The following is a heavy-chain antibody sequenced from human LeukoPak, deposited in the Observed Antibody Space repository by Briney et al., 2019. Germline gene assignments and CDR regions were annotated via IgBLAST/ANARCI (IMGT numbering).Heavy chain of an antibody. V-gene: IGHV3-9*01. CDR2: ISWNSRDI. Sequence: PGRSLRLSCATSGFTFDDYAMPWVRQAPGTGLEWVSGISWNSRDIDYADSVRGRFTISRDNAKNSLYLQMNSLRAEDTALFYCAKDLGGQRPYHFDFWGQGTLVTVSS. CDR1: GFTFDDYA. D-gene: IGHD2-2*01. J-gene: IGHJ4*02. CDR3: AKDLGGQRPYHFDF.